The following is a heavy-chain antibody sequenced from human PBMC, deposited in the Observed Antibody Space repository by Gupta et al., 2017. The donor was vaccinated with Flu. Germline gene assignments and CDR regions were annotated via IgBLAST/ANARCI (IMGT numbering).Heavy chain of an antibody. Sequence: QEQVLEAGGGVGQPGRSLRLSCAASGFRSRNYGLHWVRQAPGKGLEWVAVISHDGSSKDYAEAVEGRFSISRDNSKNTLYLQMNSLRADDTAVFYCEKEWRWESNIYGMNVWGPGTTVIVSS. CDR1: GFRSRNYG. CDR3: EKEWRWESNIYGMNV. J-gene: IGHJ6*02. V-gene: IGHV3-30*18. D-gene: IGHD1-26*01. CDR2: ISHDGSSK.